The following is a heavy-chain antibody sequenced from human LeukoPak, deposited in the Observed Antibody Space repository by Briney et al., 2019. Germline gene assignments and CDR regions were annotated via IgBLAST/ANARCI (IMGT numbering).Heavy chain of an antibody. Sequence: SETLSLTCTVSGDSINRYPWTWMRHPAGRGLEWIGRIYDSGTTDYKPSLKSRVSMSAETPKNQFSLRLSSVTAADTAVHYCARQSDSGGYFEYWGQGIRVSVSS. CDR2: IYDSGTT. J-gene: IGHJ4*01. V-gene: IGHV4-4*07. D-gene: IGHD2-15*01. CDR1: GDSINRYP. CDR3: ARQSDSGGYFEY.